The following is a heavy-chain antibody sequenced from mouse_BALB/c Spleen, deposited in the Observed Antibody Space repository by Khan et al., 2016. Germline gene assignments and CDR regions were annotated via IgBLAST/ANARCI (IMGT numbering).Heavy chain of an antibody. V-gene: IGHV1-87*01. J-gene: IGHJ4*01. CDR2: IYPGDGDT. D-gene: IGHD2-3*01. Sequence: QVQLQQSGTELARPGASVKLSCKASGYTFTTYWMQWVKQRPGQGLEWIGAIYPGDGDTRYTQKFKGKATLTADKSSSTAYMQLSSLASEDSAVYYCARGGGYSLYYALDYWGQGTSVTVSS. CDR1: GYTFTTYW. CDR3: ARGGGYSLYYALDY.